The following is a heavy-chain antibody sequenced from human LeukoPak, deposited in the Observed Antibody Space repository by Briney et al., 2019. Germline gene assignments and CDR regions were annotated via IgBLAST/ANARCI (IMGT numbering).Heavy chain of an antibody. J-gene: IGHJ4*02. CDR1: GFTFSSYA. CDR3: AKDRALLWFGELSNFDY. D-gene: IGHD3-10*01. CDR2: ISCSGGST. V-gene: IGHV3-23*01. Sequence: GGSLILSCAASGFTFSSYAMSSVRQAPGKGLEWVSAISCSGGSTYYEDSVKGRFTISRDNSKNTLYLQMNSLRAEDTAVYYCAKDRALLWFGELSNFDYWGQGTLVTVSS.